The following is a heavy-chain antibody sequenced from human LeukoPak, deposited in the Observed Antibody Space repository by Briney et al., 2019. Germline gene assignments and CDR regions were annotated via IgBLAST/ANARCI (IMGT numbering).Heavy chain of an antibody. Sequence: GGSLRLSCAASGFTFSSYAVSWVRQAPGKGLEWVSGITGSGDSTYYADSVKGRFTISRDNSKNTLYLQMNSLRAEDTAVYYCANPRGASMFDYWGQGTLVTVSS. CDR1: GFTFSSYA. J-gene: IGHJ4*02. V-gene: IGHV3-23*01. D-gene: IGHD3-10*01. CDR3: ANPRGASMFDY. CDR2: ITGSGDST.